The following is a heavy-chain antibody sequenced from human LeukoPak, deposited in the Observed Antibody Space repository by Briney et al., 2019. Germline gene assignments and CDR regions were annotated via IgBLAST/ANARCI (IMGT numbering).Heavy chain of an antibody. D-gene: IGHD3-16*01. V-gene: IGHV5-51*01. Sequence: GESLKISCKCSGFDFTAYGVAWVRQMPGKGLEWMGNIYPGGSNGRYSPSLQGQVTMSADKSITTVYLQWSSLKASDTAMYYCARHFHSAWFGFWGQGSLVTVSS. CDR1: GFDFTAYG. CDR2: IYPGGSNG. CDR3: ARHFHSAWFGF. J-gene: IGHJ4*02.